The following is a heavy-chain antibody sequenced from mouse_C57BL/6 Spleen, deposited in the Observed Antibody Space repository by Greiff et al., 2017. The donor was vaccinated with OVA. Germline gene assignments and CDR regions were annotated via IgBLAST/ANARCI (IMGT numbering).Heavy chain of an antibody. CDR3: ARERAAQATAWFAY. CDR2: INPSNGGT. V-gene: IGHV1-53*01. CDR1: GYTFTSYW. J-gene: IGHJ3*01. Sequence: LKQPGTELVKPGASVKLSCKASGYTFTSYWMHWVKQRPGQGLEWIGNINPSNGGTNYNEKFKSKATLTVDKSSSTAYMQLSSLTSEDSAVYYCARERAAQATAWFAYWGQGTLVTVSA. D-gene: IGHD3-2*02.